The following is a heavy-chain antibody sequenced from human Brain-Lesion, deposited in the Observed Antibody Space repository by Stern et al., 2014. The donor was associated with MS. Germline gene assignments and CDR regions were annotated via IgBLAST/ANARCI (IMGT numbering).Heavy chain of an antibody. D-gene: IGHD2-2*01. CDR1: GGSISSGGYY. CDR2: IFNSGST. Sequence: VQLVESGPGLVKPSQTLSLSCTVSGGSISSGGYYWSWIRQPAGKGLEWIGRIFNSGSTSYNPSLTSRVTLSIDTSKNQFPRRLNSMTAADTAVYYCARGRVVPGFQYYATDVWGQGTTVIVSS. J-gene: IGHJ6*02. V-gene: IGHV4-61*02. CDR3: ARGRVVPGFQYYATDV.